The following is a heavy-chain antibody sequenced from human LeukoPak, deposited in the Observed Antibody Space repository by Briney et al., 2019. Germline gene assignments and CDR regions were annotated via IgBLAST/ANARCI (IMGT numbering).Heavy chain of an antibody. CDR3: ARVVGAAPFDY. D-gene: IGHD2-2*01. J-gene: IGHJ4*02. CDR1: GYSFSSYW. CDR2: IYPSDSHT. Sequence: GESLKISCQGSGYSFSSYWIAWVRQMPGKGLEWMGVIYPSDSHTTYSPSFQGQVTISADKSINTAYLQWNSLQASDTAIYYCARVVGAAPFDYWGQGTLVTVYS. V-gene: IGHV5-51*01.